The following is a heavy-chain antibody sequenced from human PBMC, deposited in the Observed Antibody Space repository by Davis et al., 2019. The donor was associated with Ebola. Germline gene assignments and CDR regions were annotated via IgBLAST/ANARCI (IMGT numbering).Heavy chain of an antibody. J-gene: IGHJ5*02. D-gene: IGHD5-18*01. CDR2: IYYSGST. V-gene: IGHV4-39*02. Sequence: SETLSLTCTVSGGSISSYYWGWIRQPPGKGLEWIGSIYYSGSTYYNPSLKSRVTISVDTSKNQFSLKLSSETAADTAVYYCARDHTAMVTTWFDPWGQGTLVTVSS. CDR3: ARDHTAMVTTWFDP. CDR1: GGSISSYY.